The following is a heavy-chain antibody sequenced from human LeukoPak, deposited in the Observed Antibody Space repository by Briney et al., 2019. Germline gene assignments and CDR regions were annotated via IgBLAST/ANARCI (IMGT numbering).Heavy chain of an antibody. Sequence: PSETLSLTCTVSGGSISSGDYYWSWIRQPPGKGLEWIGYIYYSGSTYYNPSLKSRVTISVDTSKNQFSLKLSSVTAADTAVYYCAIEVVRRVINHFDYWGQGTLVTVSS. CDR2: IYYSGST. CDR3: AIEVVRRVINHFDY. CDR1: GGSISSGDYY. J-gene: IGHJ4*02. D-gene: IGHD3-10*01. V-gene: IGHV4-30-4*01.